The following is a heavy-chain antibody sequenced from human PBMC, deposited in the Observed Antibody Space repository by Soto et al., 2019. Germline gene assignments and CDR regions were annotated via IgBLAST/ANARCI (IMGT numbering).Heavy chain of an antibody. CDR2: INHSGST. CDR3: AREGVRYCTGGSCQVDY. V-gene: IGHV4-34*01. J-gene: IGHJ4*02. CDR1: GGSFSGYY. D-gene: IGHD2-15*01. Sequence: PSETLSLTCAVYGGSFSGYYWSWIRQPPGKGLEWSGEINHSGSTNYNPSLKSRVTISVDTSKNQFSLKLSSVTAADTAVYYCAREGVRYCTGGSCQVDYWGQGTLVTVSS.